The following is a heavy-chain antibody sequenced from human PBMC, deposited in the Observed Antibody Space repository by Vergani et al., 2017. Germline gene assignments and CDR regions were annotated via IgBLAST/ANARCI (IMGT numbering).Heavy chain of an antibody. CDR2: IYYSGST. J-gene: IGHJ5*02. V-gene: IGHV4-39*01. CDR1: GASIRSSTYY. CDR3: ARHSTVEWLVKLGWIDP. Sequence: QLQLQESGPGLVKPSATLSLTCSVSGASIRSSTYYWGWIRQPPGKGLEWNASIYYSGSTYYNPSLKSRVTISVDTSKNQFSLKLSSVTAADTAVYFWARHSTVEWLVKLGWIDPWGRGILVTVSS. D-gene: IGHD6-19*01.